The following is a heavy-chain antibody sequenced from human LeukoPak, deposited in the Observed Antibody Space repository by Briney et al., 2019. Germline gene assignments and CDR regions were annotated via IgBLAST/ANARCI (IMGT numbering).Heavy chain of an antibody. CDR3: TSGAISGSLAH. CDR1: GDSISDNY. V-gene: IGHV4-4*07. D-gene: IGHD2-15*01. CDR2: TYTSGDT. Sequence: SETLSLTCTVSGDSISDNYWIWSRQPAGKALGWIGRTYTSGDTNYNPSLKSRVRVSVDTSKNQFSLNMRYVTAADTAVYYCTSGAISGSLAHWGPGILVTVSS. J-gene: IGHJ4*02.